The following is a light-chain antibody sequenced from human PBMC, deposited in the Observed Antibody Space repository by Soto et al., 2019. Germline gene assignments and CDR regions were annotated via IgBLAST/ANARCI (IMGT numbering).Light chain of an antibody. Sequence: QSVLSQPPSASGTPGQRVTISCSGSKSNIGSNTVNWFQQLPGTAPKLLIYNDNQRPSGVPDRFSGSKSGASASLAISGLQSEDQGDYYCAAWNNGLSGSLVFGTGTQLTVL. V-gene: IGLV1-44*01. CDR3: AAWNNGLSGSLV. J-gene: IGLJ1*01. CDR2: NDN. CDR1: KSNIGSNT.